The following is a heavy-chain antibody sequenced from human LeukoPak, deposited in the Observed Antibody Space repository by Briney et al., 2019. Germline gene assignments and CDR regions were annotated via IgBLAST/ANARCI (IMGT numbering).Heavy chain of an antibody. CDR1: GRSINNGYF. V-gene: IGHV4-38-2*02. CDR3: ARDRGALGATVPAIFAVNFFDS. CDR2: IYHSGTA. D-gene: IGHD2-2*02. J-gene: IGHJ4*02. Sequence: SETLSLTCTVSGRSINNGYFWGWIRQPPGKGLEWIASIYHSGTASYNPSLESRVTISVDTSKNQFSLRLSSVTAADTAVYYCARDRGALGATVPAIFAVNFFDSWGQGTLGTVSS.